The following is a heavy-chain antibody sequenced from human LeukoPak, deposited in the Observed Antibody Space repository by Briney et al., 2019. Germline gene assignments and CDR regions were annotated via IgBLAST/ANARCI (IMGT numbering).Heavy chain of an antibody. CDR2: INHSGST. V-gene: IGHV4-34*01. CDR1: GGSFSGYY. CDR3: AKDIQLSA. Sequence: SETLSLTCAVYGGSFSGYYWSWIRQPPGKGLEWIGEINHSGSTNYNPSLKSRVTISVDTSKNQFSLRLSSVTAADTAMYYCAKDIQLSAWGLGTMVTVSS. D-gene: IGHD5-24*01. J-gene: IGHJ3*01.